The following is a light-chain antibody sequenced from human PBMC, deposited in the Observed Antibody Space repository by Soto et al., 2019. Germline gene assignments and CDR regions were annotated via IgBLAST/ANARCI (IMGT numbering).Light chain of an antibody. CDR1: SSDTGSYVF. CDR3: SIFAGGNSVM. J-gene: IGLJ3*02. CDR2: EVT. V-gene: IGLV2-8*01. Sequence: QSALTQPPSASGSPGQSVAISCTGTSSDTGSYVFVSWYQQHPGKAPKLLIYEVTKRPSGVPDRFSGSKSGNTASLTVSGLQVEDEADYYCSIFAGGNSVMFGGGTKLTVL.